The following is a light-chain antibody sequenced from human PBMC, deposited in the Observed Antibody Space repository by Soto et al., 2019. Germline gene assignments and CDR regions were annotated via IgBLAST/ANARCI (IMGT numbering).Light chain of an antibody. CDR2: VAS. J-gene: IGKJ1*01. Sequence: DIQMTQSPSSLSASVGDRVTITCRASQGISNYLAWYQQKPGQVPKLLIYVASTLQSGVPSRFSGRGSGTDFSLSISSLQPEDFATYYCLQHNSYPRTFGQGTKVDIK. CDR1: QGISNY. CDR3: LQHNSYPRT. V-gene: IGKV1-27*01.